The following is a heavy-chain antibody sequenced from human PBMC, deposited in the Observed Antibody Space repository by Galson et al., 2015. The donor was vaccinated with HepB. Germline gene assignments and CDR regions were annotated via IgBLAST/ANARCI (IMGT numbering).Heavy chain of an antibody. J-gene: IGHJ6*03. D-gene: IGHD6-19*01. V-gene: IGHV3-33*01. CDR1: GFTFSSYG. CDR2: IWYDGSNK. Sequence: SLRLSCAASGFTFSSYGMHWVRQAPGKGLEWVAVIWYDGSNKYYADSVKGRFTISRDNSKNTLYLQMNSLRAEDTAVYYCARGQRSSGWYYYYYMDVWGKGTTVTVSS. CDR3: ARGQRSSGWYYYYYMDV.